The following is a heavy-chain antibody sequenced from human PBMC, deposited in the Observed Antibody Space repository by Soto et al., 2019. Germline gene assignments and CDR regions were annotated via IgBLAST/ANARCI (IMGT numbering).Heavy chain of an antibody. CDR3: ARMNTVWGESAYFDY. V-gene: IGHV1-69*13. Sequence: ASVKVTCKAPGDIFSSYSINWVRQPTGQGLEWMGGIIPMFSTANYAQKFQGRLTITADESTTTAYMDLSSLTSEDTAVYFCARMNTVWGESAYFDYWGQGTQVTAPQ. J-gene: IGHJ4*01. D-gene: IGHD4-17*01. CDR2: IIPMFSTA. CDR1: GDIFSSYS.